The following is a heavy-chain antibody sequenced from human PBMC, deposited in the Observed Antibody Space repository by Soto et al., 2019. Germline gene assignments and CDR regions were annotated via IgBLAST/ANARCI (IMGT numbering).Heavy chain of an antibody. CDR2: INAGNGHT. CDR3: ARSNIVVVTANNWFDP. J-gene: IGHJ5*02. Sequence: ASVEVCCTASGYTFSSYSRRWVRHAKGQRLEWMGWINAGNGHTRYSQRFQDRFTMTRDTTASTFYMELSSLQFEDTAVYYCARSNIVVVTANNWFDPRGLGTLVTGSS. CDR1: GYTFSSYS. D-gene: IGHD2-21*02. V-gene: IGHV1-3*01.